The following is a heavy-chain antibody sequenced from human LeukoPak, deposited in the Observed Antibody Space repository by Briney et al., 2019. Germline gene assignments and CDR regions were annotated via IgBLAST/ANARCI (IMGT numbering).Heavy chain of an antibody. CDR1: GYSFTSYA. D-gene: IGHD2-15*01. Sequence: ASVTVSCKASGYSFTSYAMNWVRQAPGQGLEWMGWINTNTGNPTYAQGFTGRFVFSLDTSVSTAYLQISSLKAEDTAVYYCARGYCSGGTCPTFIDYWGQGTLVTVSS. CDR2: INTNTGNP. CDR3: ARGYCSGGTCPTFIDY. V-gene: IGHV7-4-1*02. J-gene: IGHJ4*02.